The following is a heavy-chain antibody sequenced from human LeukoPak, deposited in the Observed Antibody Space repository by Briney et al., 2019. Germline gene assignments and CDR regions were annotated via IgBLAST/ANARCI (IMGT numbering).Heavy chain of an antibody. CDR3: ARDPRGPTGYDSSGRDSFDY. J-gene: IGHJ4*02. D-gene: IGHD3-22*01. V-gene: IGHV3-30*04. Sequence: PGGSLRLSCAASRFTFSSYAMHWVRQAPGKGLEWVAVISYDGSNKYYADSVKGRFTISRDNSKNTLYLQMNILRAEDTAVYYCARDPRGPTGYDSSGRDSFDYWGQGTLVTVSS. CDR2: ISYDGSNK. CDR1: RFTFSSYA.